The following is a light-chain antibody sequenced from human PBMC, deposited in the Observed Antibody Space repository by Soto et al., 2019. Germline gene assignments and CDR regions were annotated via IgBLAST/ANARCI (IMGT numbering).Light chain of an antibody. CDR2: DVS. V-gene: IGLV2-14*01. CDR3: SSYTSSSTPYV. J-gene: IGLJ1*01. CDR1: SSDVGVYNY. Sequence: QSALTQPASVSGSPGQSITISCTGTSSDVGVYNYVSWYQQHPGKVPKLMIYDVSNRPSGVSNRFSGSKSGNTASLTISGLQAEVEADYYCSSYTSSSTPYVLGTGTKVTVL.